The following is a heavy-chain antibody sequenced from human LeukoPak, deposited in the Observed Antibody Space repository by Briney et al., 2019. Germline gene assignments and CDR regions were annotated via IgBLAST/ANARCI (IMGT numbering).Heavy chain of an antibody. CDR1: GGSISSYY. J-gene: IGHJ1*01. V-gene: IGHV4-59*01. D-gene: IGHD3-22*01. CDR2: IYYSGST. Sequence: PSDTLSLTCTVSGGSISSYYWSWIRQPPGKGLEWIGYIYYSGSTNYNPSLKSRVTISVDTSKNQFSLKLSSVTAADTAVYYCARDGGAITMIVVVPSGYFQHWGQGTLVTVSS. CDR3: ARDGGAITMIVVVPSGYFQH.